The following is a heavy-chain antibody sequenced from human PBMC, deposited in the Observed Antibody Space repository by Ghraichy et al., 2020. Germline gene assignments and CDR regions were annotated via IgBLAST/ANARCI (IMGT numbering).Heavy chain of an antibody. Sequence: SETLPLTCTVSGGSISSYYWSWIRQPPGKGLEWIGYIYYSGSTNYNPSLKSRVTISVDTSKNQFSLKLSSVTAADTAVYYCARVPDYGDYSSYGMDVWGQGTTVTVSS. D-gene: IGHD4-17*01. CDR2: IYYSGST. CDR1: GGSISSYY. J-gene: IGHJ6*02. V-gene: IGHV4-59*01. CDR3: ARVPDYGDYSSYGMDV.